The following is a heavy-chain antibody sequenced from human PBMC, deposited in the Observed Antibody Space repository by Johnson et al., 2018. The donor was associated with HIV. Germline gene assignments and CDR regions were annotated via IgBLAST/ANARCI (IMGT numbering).Heavy chain of an antibody. CDR2: INWNGGST. Sequence: MLLVESGGGVVRPGGSLRLSCAASGLTFGDYGMSWVRQAPGKGLEGVSGINWNGGSTGYADSVKGRFTISRDNAKNSLYLQMNSLRAEDTALYYCARDMRWSKAFDIWGQGTMVTVSS. CDR3: ARDMRWSKAFDI. CDR1: GLTFGDYG. D-gene: IGHD3-3*01. V-gene: IGHV3-20*04. J-gene: IGHJ3*02.